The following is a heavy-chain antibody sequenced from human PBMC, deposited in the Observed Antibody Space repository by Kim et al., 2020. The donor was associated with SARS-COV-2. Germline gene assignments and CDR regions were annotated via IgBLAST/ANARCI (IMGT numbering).Heavy chain of an antibody. J-gene: IGHJ4*02. CDR3: ARGGLVYYFDC. Sequence: YYADSVKGRFTISRDNAKNSLYLQMNSLRAEDTAVYYCARGGLVYYFDCWGQGTLVTVSS. V-gene: IGHV3-48*03. D-gene: IGHD3-9*01.